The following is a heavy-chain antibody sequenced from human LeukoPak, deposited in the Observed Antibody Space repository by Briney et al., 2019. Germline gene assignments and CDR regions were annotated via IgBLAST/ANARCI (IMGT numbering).Heavy chain of an antibody. CDR2: ISAYNGNT. CDR3: ARGTQCYYYYYMDV. V-gene: IGHV1-18*01. Sequence: GASVKVSCKASGYTFTSYGISWVRQAPGQGLEWMGWISAYNGNTNFAQKLQGRVTMTTDTSTSTAYMELRSLRSDDTAVYYCARGTQCYYYYYMDVWGKGTTVTVSS. CDR1: GYTFTSYG. J-gene: IGHJ6*03.